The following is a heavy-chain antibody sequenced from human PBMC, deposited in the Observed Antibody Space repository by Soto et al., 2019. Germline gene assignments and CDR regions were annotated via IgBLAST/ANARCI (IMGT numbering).Heavy chain of an antibody. V-gene: IGHV5-51*01. CDR2: IYPSDSDT. D-gene: IGHD3-3*01. CDR3: ARGGVSTRTFDY. Sequence: GESLKISWKGSGYPFAGYWIAWVRPMPGKGLELMGIIYPSDSDTRYRPSFQGQVTISADKSISSAYLQWSSLRASDTAMYYCARGGVSTRTFDYWGQGTPVTSPQ. J-gene: IGHJ4*02. CDR1: GYPFAGYW.